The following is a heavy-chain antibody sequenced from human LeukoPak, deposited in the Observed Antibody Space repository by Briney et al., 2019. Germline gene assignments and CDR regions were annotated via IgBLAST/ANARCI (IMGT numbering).Heavy chain of an antibody. Sequence: PGGSLRLSCAASGFTFSNYAMSWVRQAPGKGLEWVSTISGGGGSTYYADSVKGRFTISRDNSKNTLYLQMNSLRAEDTAVYYCAKGAPSSWYSRDYWGQGTLVTVSS. V-gene: IGHV3-23*01. CDR3: AKGAPSSWYSRDY. D-gene: IGHD6-13*01. J-gene: IGHJ4*02. CDR1: GFTFSNYA. CDR2: ISGGGGST.